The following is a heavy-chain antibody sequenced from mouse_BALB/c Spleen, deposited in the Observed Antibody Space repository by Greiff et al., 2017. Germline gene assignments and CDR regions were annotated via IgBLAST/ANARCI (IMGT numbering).Heavy chain of an antibody. CDR3: AREGYDYYFDY. V-gene: IGHV3-5*02. CDR2: IYYSGTI. CDR1: GISITTGNYR. D-gene: IGHD2-2*01. J-gene: IGHJ2*01. Sequence: DVKLQESGPGLVKPSQTVSLTCTVTGISITTGNYRWSWIRQFPGNKLEWIGYIYYSGTITYNPSLTSRTTITRDTSKNQFFLEMNSLTAEDTATDYCAREGYDYYFDYWGQGTTLTVSS.